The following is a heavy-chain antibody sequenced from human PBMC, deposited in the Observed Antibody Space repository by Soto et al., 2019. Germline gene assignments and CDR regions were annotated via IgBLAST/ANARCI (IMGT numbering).Heavy chain of an antibody. CDR3: VRGSSRIGTTRYNEALFGP. Sequence: PGGFLRLSCAASGFSLRGFWMHLVRQVPGEGLVCVSRINIDGTTTTYAESVKGRFTISRDNAKNMLSLQMNRLRVEDTDVYYCVRGSSRIGTTRYNEALFGPWGQGAMVTVSS. J-gene: IGHJ5*02. CDR1: GFSLRGFW. D-gene: IGHD3-16*02. V-gene: IGHV3-74*03. CDR2: INIDGTTT.